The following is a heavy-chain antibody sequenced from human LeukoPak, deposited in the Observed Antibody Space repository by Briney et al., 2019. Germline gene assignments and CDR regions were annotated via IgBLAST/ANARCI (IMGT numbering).Heavy chain of an antibody. V-gene: IGHV3-7*01. D-gene: IGHD2-21*02. Sequence: GGSLRLSCAASGFTFSDHWMSWVRQAPGKGLEWVANIKQDGSEKSFVDSVKGRFTISRDNTKNSLFLQMNGLRVEDTAVYFCARYQHCGDVCYPLDYWGQGTLVTVSS. CDR3: ARYQHCGDVCYPLDY. CDR2: IKQDGSEK. CDR1: GFTFSDHW. J-gene: IGHJ4*02.